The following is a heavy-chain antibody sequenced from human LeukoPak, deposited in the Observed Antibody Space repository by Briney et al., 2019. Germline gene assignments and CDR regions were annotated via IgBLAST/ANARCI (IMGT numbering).Heavy chain of an antibody. D-gene: IGHD1-26*01. Sequence: GGSLRLSCAASGFNFSNYAMDWVRQAPGKGLEWVSVISGNGADTYYADSVKGRFTISRDNSKNTLYLQMNSLRAEDTAVYYCAKGGGAYFAGRGFDFWGQGTLATVSS. CDR2: ISGNGADT. CDR3: AKGGGAYFAGRGFDF. CDR1: GFNFSNYA. V-gene: IGHV3-23*01. J-gene: IGHJ4*02.